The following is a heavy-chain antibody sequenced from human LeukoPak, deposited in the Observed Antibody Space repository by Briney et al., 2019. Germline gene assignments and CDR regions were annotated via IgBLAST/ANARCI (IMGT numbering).Heavy chain of an antibody. CDR1: GYSITSYW. CDR2: IYPGDSDT. V-gene: IGHV5-51*01. CDR3: ARRGDSGSYYVDY. J-gene: IGHJ4*02. D-gene: IGHD1-26*01. Sequence: GESLKISCKGSGYSITSYWIGWVRQMPGKGLEWMGIIYPGDSDTRYRPSFQGQVTVSADKSISTAYLQWSSLKASDTAMYYCARRGDSGSYYVDYWGQGTLVTVSS.